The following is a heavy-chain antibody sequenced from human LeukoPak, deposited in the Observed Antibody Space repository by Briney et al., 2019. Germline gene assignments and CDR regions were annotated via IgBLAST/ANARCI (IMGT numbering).Heavy chain of an antibody. D-gene: IGHD2-15*01. CDR2: ISGSGGST. CDR3: AKHCSGGSCYSSPFDY. CDR1: GSTFSSFA. Sequence: PGGSLRLSCAASGSTFSSFAMSWVRQAPGKGLEWVSTISGSGGSTYYADSVKGRFTISRDNSKNTLYLQTNSLRAEDTAIYYCAKHCSGGSCYSSPFDYWGQGTLVTVSS. J-gene: IGHJ4*02. V-gene: IGHV3-23*01.